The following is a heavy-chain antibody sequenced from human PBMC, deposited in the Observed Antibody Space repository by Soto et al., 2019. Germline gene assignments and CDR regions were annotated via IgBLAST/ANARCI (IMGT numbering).Heavy chain of an antibody. V-gene: IGHV4-34*01. CDR2: INHSGST. CDR3: ARVGYCSGGSCYFAY. CDR1: GGSFSGYY. D-gene: IGHD2-15*01. J-gene: IGHJ4*02. Sequence: SETLSLTCAVYGGSFSGYYWSWIRQPPGKGLEWIGEINHSGSTNYNPSLKSRVTISVDTSKNQFSLKLSSVTAADTAVYYCARVGYCSGGSCYFAYWGQGTLVTVSS.